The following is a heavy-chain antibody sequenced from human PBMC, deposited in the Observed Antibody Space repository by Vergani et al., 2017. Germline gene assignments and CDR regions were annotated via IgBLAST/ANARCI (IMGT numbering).Heavy chain of an antibody. CDR3: ATWDDFWSGYFGNKYYYYYYGMDV. D-gene: IGHD3-3*01. CDR2: IYPGDSDT. Sequence: EVQLVQSGAEVKKPGESLKISCKGSGYSFTSYWIGWVRQMPGKGLEWMGIIYPGDSDTRYSPSFQGRVTISGDKSISTAYLQWSSLKASDTAMYYCATWDDFWSGYFGNKYYYYYYGMDVWGKGTTVTVSS. CDR1: GYSFTSYW. V-gene: IGHV5-51*01. J-gene: IGHJ6*04.